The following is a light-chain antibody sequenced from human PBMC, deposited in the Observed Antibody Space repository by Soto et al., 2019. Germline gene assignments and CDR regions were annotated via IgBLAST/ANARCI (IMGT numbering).Light chain of an antibody. CDR2: DAS. CDR1: QSVSNS. CDR3: QQRRNWTRT. V-gene: IGKV3-11*01. Sequence: EIVLTQSPATLSLSPGERATLSCRASQSVSNSLVWFQQKPGQAPRLLIYDASNRATDIPARFSGSGSGTDFTLTISSLEPEDHAVYYCQQRRNWTRTFGQGTKLEIK. J-gene: IGKJ2*01.